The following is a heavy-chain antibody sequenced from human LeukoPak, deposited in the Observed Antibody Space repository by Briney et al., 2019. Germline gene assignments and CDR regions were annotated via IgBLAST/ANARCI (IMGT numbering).Heavy chain of an antibody. V-gene: IGHV4-4*07. D-gene: IGHD4-17*01. CDR2: IITRGNT. CDR3: GREKDYGDSRGLDP. Sequence: SETLSLTCTVSGGSISNYYWSWIRQPAGKGREWIGRIITRGNTTYNPTLKTRVTMPVETTKPQPSLKLSAGHAADTAVYYCGREKDYGDSRGLDPWGQGTLVTVSS. J-gene: IGHJ5*02. CDR1: GGSISNYY.